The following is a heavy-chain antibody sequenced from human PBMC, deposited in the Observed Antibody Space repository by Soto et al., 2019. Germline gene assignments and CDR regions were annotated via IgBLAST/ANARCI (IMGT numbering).Heavy chain of an antibody. CDR1: GYTFSNYY. CDR3: ARATRSGSPHFDH. J-gene: IGHJ4*02. Sequence: ASVKVSCKGAGYTFSNYYMHWVRQAPGQGLEWMGIINPSGDSTSYAQEFQGRVPMTRETSTSTLYMELSSLRSGDTAVYYCARATRSGSPHFDHWGQGTLVTVSS. CDR2: INPSGDST. V-gene: IGHV1-46*01. D-gene: IGHD5-12*01.